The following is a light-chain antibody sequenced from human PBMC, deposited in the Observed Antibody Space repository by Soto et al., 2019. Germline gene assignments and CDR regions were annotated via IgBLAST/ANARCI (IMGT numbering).Light chain of an antibody. CDR2: DVS. CDR3: SSYTSSSTLDVV. J-gene: IGLJ2*01. Sequence: QSVLTQPASVSGSPGQSITISCSVTSSDVGGYNYVSWYQQHPGKAPKLIIYDVSNRPSGVSNRFSGSKSGNTASLTISGLQAEHEADYYCSSYTSSSTLDVVFGGGTKLTVL. V-gene: IGLV2-14*01. CDR1: SSDVGGYNY.